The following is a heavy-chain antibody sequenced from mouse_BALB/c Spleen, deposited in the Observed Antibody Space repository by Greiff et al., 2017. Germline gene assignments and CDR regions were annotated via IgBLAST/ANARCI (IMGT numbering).Heavy chain of an antibody. D-gene: IGHD4-1*01. CDR3: ARDITGTPFAY. CDR2: IRNKANGYTT. V-gene: IGHV7-3*02. CDR1: GFTFTDYY. Sequence: EVQLVESGGGLVQPGGSLRLSCATSGFTFTDYYMSWVRQPPGKALEWLGFIRNKANGYTTEYSASVKGRFTISRDNSQSILYLQMNTLRAEDSATYYCARDITGTPFAYWGQGTLVTVSA. J-gene: IGHJ3*01.